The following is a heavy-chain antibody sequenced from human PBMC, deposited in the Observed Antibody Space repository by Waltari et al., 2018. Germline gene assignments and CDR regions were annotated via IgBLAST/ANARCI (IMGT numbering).Heavy chain of an antibody. Sequence: QVQLVQSGAEVKKPGASVKVSCTASGYTFTGYYMPWVRQAPGQGLEWMGWINPNSGGTNYAQKFQGWVTMTRDTSISTAYMELSRLRSDDTAVYYCARVFIAAAEGGMDVWGQGTTVTVSS. V-gene: IGHV1-2*04. CDR1: GYTFTGYY. CDR2: INPNSGGT. J-gene: IGHJ6*02. D-gene: IGHD6-13*01. CDR3: ARVFIAAAEGGMDV.